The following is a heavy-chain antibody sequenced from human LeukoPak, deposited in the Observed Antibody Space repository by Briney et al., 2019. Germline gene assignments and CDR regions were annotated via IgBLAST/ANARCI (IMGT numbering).Heavy chain of an antibody. D-gene: IGHD4-11*01. CDR3: AKHTVTTHDAFDI. V-gene: IGHV3-23*01. CDR1: GFTFSTYA. CDR2: ISGSGGST. Sequence: QPGGSLRLSCAASGFTFSTYAMSWVRQAPEKGLEWVSVISGSGGSTYYSDSVKGRFTISRDNSKNTLYLQMNSLRAEDTALYYCAKHTVTTHDAFDIWGQGTMVTVSS. J-gene: IGHJ3*02.